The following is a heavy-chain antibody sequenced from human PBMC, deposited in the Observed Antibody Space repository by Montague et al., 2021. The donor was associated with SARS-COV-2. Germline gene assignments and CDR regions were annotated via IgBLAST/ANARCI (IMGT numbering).Heavy chain of an antibody. V-gene: IGHV4-59*01. Sequence: SETLSLTCTVSGGSISGYYWSWIRQPPGKGPEWIGNIYDTGNTNYNPSLKSRVTISEDTSKNQFSRRLTSVTAADTAVYYCARDFRLQLWQTNYYFGLWGRGTLVSVSS. CDR2: IYDTGNT. CDR1: GGSISGYY. CDR3: ARDFRLQLWQTNYYFGL. D-gene: IGHD5-18*01. J-gene: IGHJ2*01.